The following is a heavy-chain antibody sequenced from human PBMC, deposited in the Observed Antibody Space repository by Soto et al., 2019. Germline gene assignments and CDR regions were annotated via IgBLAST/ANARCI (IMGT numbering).Heavy chain of an antibody. CDR3: AKDRDRVQLWLPGAFDI. Sequence: PVWSLRLSCAASVFTLSSYAMSWFRQAPGKGLEWVSAISGSGGSTYYADSVKGRFTISRDNSKNTLYLQMNSLRAEDTAVYYCAKDRDRVQLWLPGAFDIWGQGTMVTVSS. D-gene: IGHD5-18*01. J-gene: IGHJ3*02. V-gene: IGHV3-23*01. CDR2: ISGSGGST. CDR1: VFTLSSYA.